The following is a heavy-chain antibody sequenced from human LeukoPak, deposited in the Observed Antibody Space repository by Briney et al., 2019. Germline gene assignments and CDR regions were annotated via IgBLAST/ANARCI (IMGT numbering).Heavy chain of an antibody. CDR2: IYYSGST. V-gene: IGHV4-59*12. CDR1: GGSISSYY. D-gene: IGHD3-3*01. Sequence: SETLSPTCTVSGGSISSYYWSWIRQPPGKGLEWIGYIYYSGSTYYNPSLKSRVTISVDTSKNQFSLKLSSVTAADTAVYYCARELDDLRDWGQGTLVTVSS. J-gene: IGHJ4*02. CDR3: ARELDDLRD.